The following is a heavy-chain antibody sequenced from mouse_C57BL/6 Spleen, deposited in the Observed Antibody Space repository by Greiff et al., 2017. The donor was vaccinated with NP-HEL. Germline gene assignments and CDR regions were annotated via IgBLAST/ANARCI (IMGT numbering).Heavy chain of an antibody. J-gene: IGHJ4*01. CDR3: ARGDYDTYYAMDY. Sequence: VQLVESGAELVRPGTSVKMSCKASGYTFTNYWIGWAKQRPGHGLEWIGDIYPGGGYTNYNEKFKGKATLTADKSSSTAYMQFSSLTSEDSAIYYCARGDYDTYYAMDYWGQGTSVTVSS. D-gene: IGHD2-4*01. CDR2: IYPGGGYT. V-gene: IGHV1-63*01. CDR1: GYTFTNYW.